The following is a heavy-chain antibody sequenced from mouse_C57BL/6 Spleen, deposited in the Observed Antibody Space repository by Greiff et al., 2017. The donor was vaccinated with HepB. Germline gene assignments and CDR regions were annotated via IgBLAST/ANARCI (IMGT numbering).Heavy chain of an antibody. CDR2: ISSGGDYI. CDR1: GFTFSSYA. J-gene: IGHJ3*01. Sequence: EVKLVESGEGLVKPGGSLKLSCAASGFTFSSYAMSWVRQTPEKRLEWVAYISSGGDYIYYANTVKRRFTISRDNARNTLYRQMSSLKSEDTAMYYCTRGGSISWFAYWGQGTLVTVSA. CDR3: TRGGSISWFAY. V-gene: IGHV5-9-1*02. D-gene: IGHD3-1*01.